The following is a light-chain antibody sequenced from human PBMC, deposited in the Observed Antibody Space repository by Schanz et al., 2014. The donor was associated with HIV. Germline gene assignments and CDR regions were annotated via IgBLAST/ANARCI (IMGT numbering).Light chain of an antibody. J-gene: IGLJ1*01. CDR2: EGS. V-gene: IGLV2-14*02. Sequence: QSALTQPASVSGSPGQSITFSCTGTSSDVGSYNLVSWYQQHPGKAPKLMIYEGSKRPSGVSNRFSGSKSGDTASLTISGLQAEDEGDYYCCSYSRVGTPHYVFGTGTKLTVL. CDR1: SSDVGSYNL. CDR3: CSYSRVGTPHYV.